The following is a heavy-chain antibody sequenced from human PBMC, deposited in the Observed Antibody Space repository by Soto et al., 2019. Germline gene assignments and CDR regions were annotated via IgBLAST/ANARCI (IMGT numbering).Heavy chain of an antibody. CDR1: GFTFSSYA. Sequence: PGGSLRLSCAASGFTFSSYAMSWVRQAPGKGLEWVSSMSGAGRISYDADSVKGRFTISRDNSKNIFFLQLNNLRAEDTALYYCAKGPIFGVENIYDYWGQGTLVTVSS. D-gene: IGHD3-3*01. CDR2: MSGAGRIS. CDR3: AKGPIFGVENIYDY. V-gene: IGHV3-23*01. J-gene: IGHJ4*02.